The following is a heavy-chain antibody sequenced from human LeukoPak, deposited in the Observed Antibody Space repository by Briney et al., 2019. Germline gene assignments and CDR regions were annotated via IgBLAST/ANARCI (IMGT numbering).Heavy chain of an antibody. CDR2: ISYDGSNK. CDR1: GFTFSSYA. J-gene: IGHJ4*02. Sequence: PGGSLRLSCAASGFTFSSYAMHWVRQAPGKGLEWVAVISYDGSNKYYADSVKGRFTISRDNSKNTLYLQMNSLKAEDTAVYYCARETGNAGGSTDFDYWGQGTLVTVSS. D-gene: IGHD4-17*01. CDR3: ARETGNAGGSTDFDY. V-gene: IGHV3-30-3*01.